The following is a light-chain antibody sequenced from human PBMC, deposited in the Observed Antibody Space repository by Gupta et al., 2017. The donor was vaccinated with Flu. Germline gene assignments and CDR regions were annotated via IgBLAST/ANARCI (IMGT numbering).Light chain of an antibody. CDR2: RNN. J-gene: IGLJ3*02. Sequence: SVLTPPPSASGTPGQRVTISCSGSSSNIGSNYVYWYQPLPGTAPKLLIYRNNQRPSGVPDRFSGSKSGTSASMAISGLRAEDEADYYCAAWDDSRSGWVFGGGTKLTVL. V-gene: IGLV1-47*01. CDR3: AAWDDSRSGWV. CDR1: SSNIGSNY.